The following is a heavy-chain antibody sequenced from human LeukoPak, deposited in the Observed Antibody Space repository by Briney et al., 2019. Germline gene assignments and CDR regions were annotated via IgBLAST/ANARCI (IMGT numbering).Heavy chain of an antibody. D-gene: IGHD5-18*01. CDR2: ISSGGNTI. CDR3: AREGTAMVSFDY. CDR1: GFTFSGYE. J-gene: IGHJ4*02. V-gene: IGHV3-48*03. Sequence: GGSLRLSCAASGFTFSGYEMNWVRQAPGKGLEWVSYISSGGNTIYYADSVKGRFTISRDNAKNSLYLQMNSLRAEDTAVYYCAREGTAMVSFDYWGQGTLVTVSS.